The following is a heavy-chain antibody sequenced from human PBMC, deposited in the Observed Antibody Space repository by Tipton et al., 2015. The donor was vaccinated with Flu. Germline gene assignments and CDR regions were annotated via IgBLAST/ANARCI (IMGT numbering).Heavy chain of an antibody. CDR3: ARHSGYALLSYIDV. CDR2: IIAIFGTT. J-gene: IGHJ6*03. CDR1: GGIFRSNA. V-gene: IGHV1-69*01. D-gene: IGHD5-12*01. Sequence: QSGPEVKNPGSSVKVSCKASGGIFRSNAISWVRQAPGQGLEWMGGIIAIFGTTNYAQKFQGRVTITADESTTTVYMELSSLRSEDTAMYYCARHSGYALLSYIDVWGKGTTVTVSS.